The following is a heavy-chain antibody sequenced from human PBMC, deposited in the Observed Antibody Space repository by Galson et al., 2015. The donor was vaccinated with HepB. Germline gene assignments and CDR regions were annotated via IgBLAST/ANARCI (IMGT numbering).Heavy chain of an antibody. CDR1: GFTVSSNY. CDR3: ALSGAPLGYCSSTSCYTLDY. CDR2: IYSGGST. Sequence: SLRLSCAASGFTVSSNYMSWVRQAPGKGLEWVSVIYSGGSTYYADSVRGRFTISRDSSKNTLYLQMNSLRAEDTAVYYCALSGAPLGYCSSTSCYTLDYWGQGTLVTVSS. V-gene: IGHV3-53*01. D-gene: IGHD2-2*02. J-gene: IGHJ4*02.